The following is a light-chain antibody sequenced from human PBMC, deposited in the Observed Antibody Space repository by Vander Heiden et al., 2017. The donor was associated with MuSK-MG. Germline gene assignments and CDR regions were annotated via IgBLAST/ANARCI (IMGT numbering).Light chain of an antibody. CDR3: QQRTRWQFT. J-gene: IGKJ4*01. V-gene: IGKV3-11*01. CDR2: GAS. Sequence: ELVLTQSPATLSLSPGERATLSCRASQSVSSYLAWYQQKPGQAPRLLVDGASNRATGVPARFSGSGSETDFTITISSLEPEDFAVYDFQQRTRWQFTFGGGTRVEIK. CDR1: QSVSSY.